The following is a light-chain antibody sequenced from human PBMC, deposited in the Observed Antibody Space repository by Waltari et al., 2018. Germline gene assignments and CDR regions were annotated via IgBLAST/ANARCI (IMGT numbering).Light chain of an antibody. V-gene: IGKV1-39*01. Sequence: DIQMTQSPSSLSASVGDRVTITCRESQSISSYLNWYQQKPGKAPQLLIYAASSLQSGVPSSSSGSGSGTDFTLTISSLQPEDFETYYCQQSYSTPYTFGQGTKLEIK. J-gene: IGKJ2*01. CDR3: QQSYSTPYT. CDR1: QSISSY. CDR2: AAS.